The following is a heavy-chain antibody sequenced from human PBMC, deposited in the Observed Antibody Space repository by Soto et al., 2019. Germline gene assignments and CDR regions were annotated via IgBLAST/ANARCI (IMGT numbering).Heavy chain of an antibody. CDR2: IVPIFGKA. V-gene: IGHV1-69*01. J-gene: IGHJ4*02. CDR1: GGTFSDSV. CDR3: AREGSGSSDY. Sequence: QVQLVQSGPEVKKPGSSVKVSCKASGGTFSDSVTSWVRQAPGQGLEWMGGIVPIFGKANLAEKFQDRVTITADESTSTAYMKLSSLRSEDTAVYYCAREGSGSSDYWGQGTLVTVSS. D-gene: IGHD1-26*01.